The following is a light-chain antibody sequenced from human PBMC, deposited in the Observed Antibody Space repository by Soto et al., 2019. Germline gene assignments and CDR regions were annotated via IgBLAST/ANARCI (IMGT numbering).Light chain of an antibody. CDR1: QSLLHSNGYNY. J-gene: IGKJ3*01. Sequence: EIVMTQSPLSLPVTPGEPASSSCKSSQSLLHSNGYNYLDWYLQKPGQSPQLLIYAGSNRASGVPDKFSGSGSGTDFTLKISRVEAEDVAFYYCMQALQAPFTFGPGTKVDIK. CDR2: AGS. CDR3: MQALQAPFT. V-gene: IGKV2-28*01.